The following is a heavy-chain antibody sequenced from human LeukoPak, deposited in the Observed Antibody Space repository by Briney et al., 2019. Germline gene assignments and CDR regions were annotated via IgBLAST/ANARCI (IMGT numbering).Heavy chain of an antibody. CDR3: ARGGDYYDSSGYYKYYFDY. V-gene: IGHV1-18*01. CDR1: GYTFTSYG. CDR2: ISAYNGNT. D-gene: IGHD3-22*01. Sequence: ASVKVSCKASGYTFTSYGISWVRQAPGQGLEWMGWISAYNGNTNYAQKLQGRVTMTTDTSTSTAYMELRSLRSDDTAVYYCARGGDYYDSSGYYKYYFDYRGQGTLVTVSS. J-gene: IGHJ4*02.